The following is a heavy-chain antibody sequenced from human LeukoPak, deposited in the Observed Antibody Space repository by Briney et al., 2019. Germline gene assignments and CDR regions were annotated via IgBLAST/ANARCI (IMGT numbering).Heavy chain of an antibody. CDR1: GASISSSY. D-gene: IGHD3-10*01. J-gene: IGHJ5*02. CDR3: ARRVYGYYGSGTYNWFDP. Sequence: SETLSLTCTVSGASISSSYWSWIRQPPGKGLEYIGYIYYSGSTNYNPSLKSRVTISVDTSKNQFSLKLSSVTAADTAVYYCARRVYGYYGSGTYNWFDPWGQGTLVTVSS. V-gene: IGHV4-59*08. CDR2: IYYSGST.